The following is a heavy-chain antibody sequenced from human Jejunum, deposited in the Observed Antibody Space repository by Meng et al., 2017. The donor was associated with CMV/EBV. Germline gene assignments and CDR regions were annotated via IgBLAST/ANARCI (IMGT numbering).Heavy chain of an antibody. D-gene: IGHD2-2*01. V-gene: IGHV3-74*01. Sequence: EVQVVESGGGLVQLGGSLRLSCAASGFTFSSYWMHWVRQAPGTGLVWVSRINNDGTTTNYADSVKGRFTISRDNAKNTLYLQMSSLRADDTAVYYCAKESGAPGYFQHWGQGALVTVSS. CDR2: INNDGTTT. CDR1: GFTFSSYW. J-gene: IGHJ1*01. CDR3: AKESGAPGYFQH.